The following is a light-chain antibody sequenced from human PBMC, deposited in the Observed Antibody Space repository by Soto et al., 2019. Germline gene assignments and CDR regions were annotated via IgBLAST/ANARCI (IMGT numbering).Light chain of an antibody. CDR1: SSDVGGYNY. CDR3: SSYTGSSTRYV. CDR2: EVS. J-gene: IGLJ1*01. V-gene: IGLV2-14*01. Sequence: QSVLTQPASVSGSPGQSITISCTGISSDVGGYNYVSWYQQHPGKAPKLMIYEVSNRPSGVSNRFSGSKSGNTASLTIPGLQAEDEADYYCSSYTGSSTRYVFGTGTKVTVL.